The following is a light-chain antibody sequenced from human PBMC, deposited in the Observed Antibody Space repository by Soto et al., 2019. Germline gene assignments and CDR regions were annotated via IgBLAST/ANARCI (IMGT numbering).Light chain of an antibody. CDR1: QSVSATH. Sequence: EIVLTQSPGTLSLSPGERATLSCRASQSVSATHLAWYQQKPGQAPRLLLYGASTRATGIPDRFSGSGSGTDFTLTISSLEPEDFAVYYCQQRSNWLWTFGQGTKVDIK. V-gene: IGKV3D-20*02. CDR2: GAS. CDR3: QQRSNWLWT. J-gene: IGKJ1*01.